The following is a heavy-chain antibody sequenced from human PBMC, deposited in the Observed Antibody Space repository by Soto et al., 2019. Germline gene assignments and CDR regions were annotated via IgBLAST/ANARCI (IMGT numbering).Heavy chain of an antibody. CDR3: VSGQYYDFWSGNRPDEYFQH. D-gene: IGHD3-3*01. Sequence: SETLSLTCTVSGGSISSYYWSWIRQPPGKGLEWIGYIYYSGSTNYNPSLKSRVTISVDTSKNQFSLKLSSVTAADTAVYYCVSGQYYDFWSGNRPDEYFQHWGQGTLVTVSS. CDR2: IYYSGST. J-gene: IGHJ1*01. CDR1: GGSISSYY. V-gene: IGHV4-59*01.